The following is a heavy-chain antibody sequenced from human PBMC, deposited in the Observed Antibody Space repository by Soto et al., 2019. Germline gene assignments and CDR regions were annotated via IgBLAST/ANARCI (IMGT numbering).Heavy chain of an antibody. CDR2: IYSGGST. CDR3: ASQPTTVTTYYFDY. CDR1: GFTVSSNY. J-gene: IGHJ4*02. V-gene: IGHV3-66*02. D-gene: IGHD4-4*01. Sequence: GGSLRLSCAASGFTVSSNYMSWVRQAPGKGLEWVSVIYSGGSTYYADSVKGRFTISRDNSKNTLYLQMNSLRAEDTAVYYCASQPTTVTTYYFDYWGQGTLVTVSS.